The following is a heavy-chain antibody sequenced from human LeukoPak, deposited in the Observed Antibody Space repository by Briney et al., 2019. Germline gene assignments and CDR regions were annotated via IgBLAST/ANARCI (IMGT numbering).Heavy chain of an antibody. Sequence: SQTLSLTCTVSVGSLSSYYWSWIPEPPGKGLEWIGYIYYSGSTNYNPSLKSRVTISVDPSKDQFSLKLSSGTASDTAVYYWARGGSPYWFDPWGQGTLVNVSS. V-gene: IGHV4-59*01. J-gene: IGHJ5*02. D-gene: IGHD3-10*01. CDR3: ARGGSPYWFDP. CDR2: IYYSGST. CDR1: VGSLSSYY.